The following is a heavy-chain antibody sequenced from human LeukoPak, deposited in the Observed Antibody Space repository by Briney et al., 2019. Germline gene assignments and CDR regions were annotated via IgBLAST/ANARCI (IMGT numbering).Heavy chain of an antibody. D-gene: IGHD3-10*01. J-gene: IGHJ4*02. CDR2: ISSSSSYI. CDR1: GFTFSSYS. V-gene: IGHV3-21*01. Sequence: GGSLRLSCAASGFTFSSYSMNWVRQAPGKGLEWVSSISSSSSYIYYADSVKGRFTISRDNAKNSLYLQMNSLRAEDTAVYYCARDQAVGEAPNDYWGQGTLVTVSS. CDR3: ARDQAVGEAPNDY.